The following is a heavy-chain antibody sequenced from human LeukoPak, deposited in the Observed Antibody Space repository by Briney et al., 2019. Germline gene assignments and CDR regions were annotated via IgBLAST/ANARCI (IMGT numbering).Heavy chain of an antibody. CDR3: ARQPTQWNYYDSSGYYFFDY. Sequence: PSETLSLTCTVSGGSISSYYWSWIRQPPGKGLEWIGYIYYSGSTNHNPSLKSRVTISVDTSKNQFSLKLSSVTAADTAVYYCARQPTQWNYYDSSGYYFFDYWGQRTLVTVSS. J-gene: IGHJ4*02. V-gene: IGHV4-59*08. CDR1: GGSISSYY. D-gene: IGHD3-22*01. CDR2: IYYSGST.